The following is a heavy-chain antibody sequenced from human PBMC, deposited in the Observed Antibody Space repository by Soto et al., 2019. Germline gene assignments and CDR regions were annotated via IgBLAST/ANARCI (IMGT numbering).Heavy chain of an antibody. CDR1: GGTFSSYA. Sequence: SVKVSCKASGGTFSSYAISWVRQAPGQGLEWMGGIIPIFGTANYAQKFQGRVTITADKSTSTAYMELSSLRSEDTAVYYCARDSSAKYDFWSGYSSRMDVWGQGTTVTVSS. CDR2: IIPIFGTA. V-gene: IGHV1-69*06. J-gene: IGHJ6*02. D-gene: IGHD3-3*01. CDR3: ARDSSAKYDFWSGYSSRMDV.